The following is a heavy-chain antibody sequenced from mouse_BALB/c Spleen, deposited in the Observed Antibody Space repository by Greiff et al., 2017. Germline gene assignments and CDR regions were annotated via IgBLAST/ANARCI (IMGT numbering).Heavy chain of an antibody. Sequence: VQLKQSGPGLVKPSQSLSLTCSVTGYSITSGYYWNWIRQFPGNKLEWMGYISYDGSNNYNPSLKNRISITRDTSKNQFFLKLNSVTTEDTATYYCATYDYEGYAMDYWGQGTSVTVSS. CDR2: ISYDGSN. CDR1: GYSITSGYY. J-gene: IGHJ4*01. V-gene: IGHV3-6*02. CDR3: ATYDYEGYAMDY. D-gene: IGHD2-4*01.